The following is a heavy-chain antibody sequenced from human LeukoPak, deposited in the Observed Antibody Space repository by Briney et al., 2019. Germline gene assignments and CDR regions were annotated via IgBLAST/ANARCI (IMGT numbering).Heavy chain of an antibody. CDR1: GGSISSYY. J-gene: IGHJ6*02. V-gene: IGHV4-4*07. CDR3: ASTIAAAGKGYYYYGMDV. CDR2: IYTSGST. D-gene: IGHD6-13*01. Sequence: PSETLSLTCTVSGGSISSYYGSWIRQPAGKGREWIGRIYTSGSTNYNPSLKSRVTMSVDTSKNQFSLKLSSVTAADTAVYYCASTIAAAGKGYYYYGMDVWGQGTTVTVSS.